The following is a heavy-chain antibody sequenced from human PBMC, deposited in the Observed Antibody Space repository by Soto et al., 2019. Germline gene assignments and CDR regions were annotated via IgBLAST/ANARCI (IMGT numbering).Heavy chain of an antibody. CDR1: GGSISSGDYY. CDR3: ARVGGDYIWAVDV. CDR2: MYYTGST. J-gene: IGHJ3*01. V-gene: IGHV4-30-4*01. D-gene: IGHD3-16*01. Sequence: SETLSLTCTVSGGSISSGDYYRSWIRQPPGKGLEWIANMYYTGSTYYNPSLKSRISLSVDTSKNQFSLKLSSVTAADTAVYYCARVGGDYIWAVDVWGQGTMVTVSS.